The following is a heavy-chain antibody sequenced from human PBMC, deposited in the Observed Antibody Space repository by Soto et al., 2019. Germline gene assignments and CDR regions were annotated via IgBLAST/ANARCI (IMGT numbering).Heavy chain of an antibody. D-gene: IGHD2-21*01. CDR2: INTSGGNS. CDR1: GFIFTDWF. V-gene: IGHV1-46*01. Sequence: HLAQSGPEVKRPGASVKISCKASGFIFTDWFMHWVRQAPGQGPEWMGIINTSGGNSIYSQKFQDRVTMTRDTSTSPLYVKLSSLTSADTAVYYCAKEGAIPGEVDAWGQGTLVTVSS. CDR3: AKEGAIPGEVDA. J-gene: IGHJ1*01.